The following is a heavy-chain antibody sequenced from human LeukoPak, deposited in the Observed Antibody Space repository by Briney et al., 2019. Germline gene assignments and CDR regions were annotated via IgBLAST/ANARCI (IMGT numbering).Heavy chain of an antibody. D-gene: IGHD3-10*01. CDR1: GYSFASYW. CDR3: ARHAVYYGSGNRAFDI. V-gene: IGHV5-51*01. CDR2: TYPGDSDT. Sequence: GESLKISGKSSGYSFASYWIGWVGQMTGRGMEWRGMTYPGDSDTTYSPSFQGEVTITAEKYISTVSLQWCPLKAPETATYYFARHAVYYGSGNRAFDIWGQGTMVTVSS. J-gene: IGHJ3*02.